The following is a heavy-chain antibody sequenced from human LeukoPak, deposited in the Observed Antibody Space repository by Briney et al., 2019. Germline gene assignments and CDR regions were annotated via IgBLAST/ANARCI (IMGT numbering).Heavy chain of an antibody. D-gene: IGHD5-24*01. Sequence: SETLSLTCAVYGGSFSGYYWSWIRQPPGKGLEWIGEINHSGSTNYNPSLKSRVTISVDTSKNQFSLKLSSVTAADTAVYYCARGIWSATRVDYYLDNWGQGTLVTVSS. CDR3: ARGIWSATRVDYYLDN. CDR1: GGSFSGYY. CDR2: INHSGST. J-gene: IGHJ4*02. V-gene: IGHV4-34*01.